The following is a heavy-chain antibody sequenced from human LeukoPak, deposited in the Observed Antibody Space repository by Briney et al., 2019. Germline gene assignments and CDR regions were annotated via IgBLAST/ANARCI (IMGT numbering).Heavy chain of an antibody. D-gene: IGHD3-22*01. CDR2: ISGSGGSR. CDR1: GFTFSSYE. CDR3: ASQVNYYDSSGYQLEDDY. Sequence: GGSLRLSCAASGFTFSSYEMNWVLQAPGKGLEWVSFISGSGGSRYYGDSVKGRFTISRDNSKNTLYMQMNSLRAEDTAVYYCASQVNYYDSSGYQLEDDYWGQGTLVTVSS. V-gene: IGHV3-23*01. J-gene: IGHJ4*02.